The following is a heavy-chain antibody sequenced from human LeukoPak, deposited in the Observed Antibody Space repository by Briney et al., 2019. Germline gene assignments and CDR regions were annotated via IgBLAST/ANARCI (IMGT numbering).Heavy chain of an antibody. CDR1: GLTFGNYA. CDR3: AKDYSDSRVGDVFFEY. D-gene: IGHD1-26*01. Sequence: GGSLRLSCAASGLTFGNYAMSWFRQAPGKGLEWVSGITSGFTPHYADSVKGRFTISRDNSKNTFHLQMNSLRAEDTAVYYCAKDYSDSRVGDVFFEYWGQGTLVTVSS. V-gene: IGHV3-23*01. CDR2: ITSGFTP. J-gene: IGHJ4*02.